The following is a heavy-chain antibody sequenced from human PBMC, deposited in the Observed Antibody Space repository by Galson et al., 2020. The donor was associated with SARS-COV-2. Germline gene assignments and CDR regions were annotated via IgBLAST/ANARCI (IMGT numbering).Heavy chain of an antibody. CDR1: GGSISSVAYY. J-gene: IGHJ4*02. CDR2: IYDSGST. D-gene: IGHD5-12*01. V-gene: IGHV4-31*03. Sequence: SETLSLTCTVSGGSISSVAYYWSWIRQHPGKGLEWIRYIYDSGSTYYNPSLKSRVTISVDTSKNQFSLKLSSVTAADTGVYYCARDGGGTTISFDYWGQGTLVTVSS. CDR3: ARDGGGTTISFDY.